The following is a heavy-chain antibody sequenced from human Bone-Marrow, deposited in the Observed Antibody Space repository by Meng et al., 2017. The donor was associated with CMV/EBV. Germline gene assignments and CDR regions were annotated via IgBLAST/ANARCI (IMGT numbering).Heavy chain of an antibody. V-gene: IGHV5-51*01. J-gene: IGHJ4*02. CDR2: IYPGDSDT. Sequence: GGSLRLSCKGSESIFTNDWIAWVRQVPGKGLEWMGIIYPGDSDTRYSPSFQGQVTISADKSISTAYLRWSSLKASDTAMYYCARRASSGWHFDYWGQGTLVTVSS. CDR1: ESIFTNDW. CDR3: ARRASSGWHFDY. D-gene: IGHD6-19*01.